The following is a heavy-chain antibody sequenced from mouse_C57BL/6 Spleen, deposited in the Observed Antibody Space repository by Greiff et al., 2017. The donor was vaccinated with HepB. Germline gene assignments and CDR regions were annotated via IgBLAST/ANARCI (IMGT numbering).Heavy chain of an antibody. V-gene: IGHV1-54*01. CDR1: GYAFTNYL. CDR2: INPGSGGT. D-gene: IGHD2-4*01. Sequence: QVQLKESGAELVRPGTSVKVSCKASGYAFTNYLIEWVKQRPGQGLEWIGVINPGSGGTNYNEKFKGKATLTADKSSSTAYMQLSSLTSEDSAVYFCARGGVYYDYDEEFDYWGQGTTLTVSS. J-gene: IGHJ2*01. CDR3: ARGGVYYDYDEEFDY.